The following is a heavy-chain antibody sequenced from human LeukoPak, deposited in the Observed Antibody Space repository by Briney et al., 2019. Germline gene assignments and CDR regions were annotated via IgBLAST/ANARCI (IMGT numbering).Heavy chain of an antibody. CDR2: ISSSSYI. CDR1: GFTFSSYS. V-gene: IGHV3-21*01. J-gene: IGHJ4*02. CDR3: ASIGQLERPGY. Sequence: GGSLRLSCAASGFTFSSYSMNWVRQAPGKGLEWVSSISSSSYIYYADSVKGRFTISRDNAKNSLYLQMNSLRAEDTAVYYCASIGQLERPGYWGQGTLVTVSS. D-gene: IGHD1-1*01.